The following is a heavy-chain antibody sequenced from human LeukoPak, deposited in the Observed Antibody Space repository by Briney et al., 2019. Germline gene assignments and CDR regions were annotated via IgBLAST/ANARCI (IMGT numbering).Heavy chain of an antibody. Sequence: PGGSLRLSCAASGFTFSNYAMNWVRQAPGKGLEWVSAISGSGGSTYYADSVKGRFTISRDNPKNTLNLQMNSLRAEDTAVYYCAKYRGWYVEDWFDPWGQGTLVTVSS. J-gene: IGHJ5*02. V-gene: IGHV3-23*01. D-gene: IGHD6-19*01. CDR2: ISGSGGST. CDR3: AKYRGWYVEDWFDP. CDR1: GFTFSNYA.